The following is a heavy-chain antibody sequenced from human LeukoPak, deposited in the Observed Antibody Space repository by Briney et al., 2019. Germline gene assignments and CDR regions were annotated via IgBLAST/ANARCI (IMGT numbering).Heavy chain of an antibody. V-gene: IGHV4-59*01. CDR1: GSSISRYY. Sequence: SETLSLTCTVSGSSISRYYWSWLRQPPGKGLEWIGYIYHSGSTNYNPSLKSRVTISLDTSKNQFSLKLSSVTAADTAVYYCARDRPYYYGSGSYYDGFDSWGQGTLVTASS. CDR2: IYHSGST. J-gene: IGHJ4*02. D-gene: IGHD3-10*01. CDR3: ARDRPYYYGSGSYYDGFDS.